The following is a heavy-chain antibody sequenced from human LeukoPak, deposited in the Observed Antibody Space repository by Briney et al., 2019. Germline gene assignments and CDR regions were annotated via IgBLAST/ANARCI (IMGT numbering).Heavy chain of an antibody. CDR1: GDSVSSNSAA. CDR3: ASRYRNY. D-gene: IGHD3-16*02. V-gene: IGHV6-1*01. J-gene: IGHJ4*02. Sequence: SQTLSLTCAISGDSVSSNSAAWSWIRQSPSRGLEWLGRTYYRSKWFNDYAESVKSRITINTDASKNQFSLKLSSVTAADTAVYYCASRYRNYWGQGTLVTVSS. CDR2: TYYRSKWFN.